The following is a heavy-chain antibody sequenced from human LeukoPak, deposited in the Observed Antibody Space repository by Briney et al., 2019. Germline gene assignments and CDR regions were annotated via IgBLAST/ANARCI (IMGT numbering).Heavy chain of an antibody. D-gene: IGHD2-2*01. J-gene: IGHJ5*02. CDR2: IYRSGST. V-gene: IGHV4-4*02. CDR1: GGSISSSNW. CDR3: ARGGYCSSASCHNWFDP. Sequence: SETLSLTCAVSGGSISSSNWWSWVRQPPGKGLEWIGEIYRSGSTNYNPSLKSRVTISVDKSKNQFSLRLSSVTAADTAVYYCARGGYCSSASCHNWFDPWGQGTLVTVSS.